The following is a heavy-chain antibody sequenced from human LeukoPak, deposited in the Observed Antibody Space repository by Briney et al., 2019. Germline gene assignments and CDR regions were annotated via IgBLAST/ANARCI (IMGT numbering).Heavy chain of an antibody. Sequence: TGGSLRLSCAASNFTFSSYAMSWVRQAPEKGLEWVSAISGSGGSTYYADSAKGRFTISRDNSKNTLCLQMNSLRAEDSAVYYCAKATEQWLAYYFDYWGQGTLVTVSS. V-gene: IGHV3-23*01. D-gene: IGHD6-19*01. CDR1: NFTFSSYA. CDR3: AKATEQWLAYYFDY. J-gene: IGHJ4*02. CDR2: ISGSGGST.